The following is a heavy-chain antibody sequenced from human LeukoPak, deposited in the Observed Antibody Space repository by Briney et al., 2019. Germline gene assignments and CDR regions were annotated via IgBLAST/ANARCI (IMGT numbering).Heavy chain of an antibody. V-gene: IGHV1-69*01. Sequence: GASVKVSCKASGGTFSSYAISWVRQAPGQGLEWMGGVIPIFGTANYAQKFQGRVTITADESTSTAYMELSSLRSEDTAVYYCAREVRFLEWPVNWFDPWGQGTLVTVSS. J-gene: IGHJ5*02. CDR3: AREVRFLEWPVNWFDP. CDR2: VIPIFGTA. D-gene: IGHD3-3*01. CDR1: GGTFSSYA.